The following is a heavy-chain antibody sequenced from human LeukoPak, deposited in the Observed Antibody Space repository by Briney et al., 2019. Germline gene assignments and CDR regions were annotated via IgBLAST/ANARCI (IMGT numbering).Heavy chain of an antibody. CDR1: GHSISSGYY. V-gene: IGHV4-38-2*01. CDR2: IYYNGNT. D-gene: IGHD6-13*01. Sequence: SETLSLTCSVSGHSISSGYYWGWIRQSPGKGLEWIGSIYYNGNTYYNPSLRSRVNISLGTSKNQFSLKLSSVTAADTAVYYCARHGVAAAGTTPWGQGTLVTVSS. J-gene: IGHJ5*02. CDR3: ARHGVAAAGTTP.